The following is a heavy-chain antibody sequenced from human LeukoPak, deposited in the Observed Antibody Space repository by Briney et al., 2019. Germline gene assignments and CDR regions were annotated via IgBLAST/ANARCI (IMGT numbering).Heavy chain of an antibody. CDR1: GYTFTGYY. J-gene: IGHJ6*03. CDR3: ARDPPRSTRAYYYYMDV. D-gene: IGHD2-2*01. CDR2: INPNSGGT. Sequence: ASVKVSCKASGYTFTGYYMHWVRQAPGQGLEWMGRINPNSGGTNYAQKFQGRVTMTRDTSISTAYMELSRLGSDDTAVYYCARDPPRSTRAYYYYMDVWGKGTTVTVSS. V-gene: IGHV1-2*06.